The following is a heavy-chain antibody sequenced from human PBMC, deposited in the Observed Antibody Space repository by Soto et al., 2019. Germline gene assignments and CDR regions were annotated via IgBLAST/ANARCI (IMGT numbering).Heavy chain of an antibody. V-gene: IGHV1-46*01. D-gene: IGHD3-3*01. Sequence: ASVKVSCKASGYTFTSYYMHWVRQAPGQGLEWMGRIYPSDGSTSYAQKFQGRVTMTGDKSTSTAYMELSSLSSEDTALYYCARGPGVVIVGNWFDPWGQGTLVTVSS. CDR1: GYTFTSYY. CDR2: IYPSDGST. CDR3: ARGPGVVIVGNWFDP. J-gene: IGHJ5*02.